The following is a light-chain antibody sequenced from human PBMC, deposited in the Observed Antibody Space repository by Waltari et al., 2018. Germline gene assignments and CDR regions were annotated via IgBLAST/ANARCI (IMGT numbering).Light chain of an antibody. CDR1: RSNVGSNT. CDR3: AAWDDSLNAYV. Sequence: QSVLTQPPSASGTPGQTVTISCSGSRSNVGSNTVNWFQKVPGTAPKLLIYSNKQRPSGVPERCSGSKSGPAASLAISGLQSEDEADYYCAAWDDSLNAYVFGTGTQVPVL. J-gene: IGLJ1*01. CDR2: SNK. V-gene: IGLV1-44*01.